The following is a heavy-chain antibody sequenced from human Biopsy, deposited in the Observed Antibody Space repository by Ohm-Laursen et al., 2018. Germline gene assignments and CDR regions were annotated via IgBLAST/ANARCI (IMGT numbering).Heavy chain of an antibody. CDR1: GDSLTSGPEN. CDR3: ARGRRTSGWPYFDN. Sequence: GTLSLTCTVSGDSLTSGPENWSWIRQSPGQGLEYIGFIYSGGNTSYNPSLKNRVTMSVDTSKNQFYLKLYSVTAADTAVYYCARGRRTSGWPYFDNWGQGALVIVSP. J-gene: IGHJ4*02. D-gene: IGHD6-19*01. CDR2: IYSGGNT. V-gene: IGHV4-61*01.